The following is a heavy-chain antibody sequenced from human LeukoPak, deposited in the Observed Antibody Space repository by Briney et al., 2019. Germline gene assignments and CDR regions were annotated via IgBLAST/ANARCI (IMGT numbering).Heavy chain of an antibody. J-gene: IGHJ4*02. Sequence: SVKVSCKASGGTFSSYAISWVRQAPGQGLEWMGGIIPVFGTANYAQKFQGRVTITADESTSTAYMELSSLRSEDTAVYYCARGEVPAAMADANYWGQGTLVTVSS. V-gene: IGHV1-69*13. D-gene: IGHD2-2*01. CDR1: GGTFSSYA. CDR2: IIPVFGTA. CDR3: ARGEVPAAMADANY.